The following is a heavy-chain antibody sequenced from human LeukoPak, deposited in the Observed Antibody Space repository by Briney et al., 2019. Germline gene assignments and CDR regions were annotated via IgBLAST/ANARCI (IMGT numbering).Heavy chain of an antibody. J-gene: IGHJ4*02. V-gene: IGHV5-51*01. CDR1: GYTFTSYW. Sequence: GESLKISCRGSGYTFTSYWIGWVRQMPGKGLEWMGIIYPGDSDIRYSPSFQGQVTISADKSISTAYLQWSSLKASDTAIYYCAGQIRYSSGWYEYWGQGTLVTVSS. CDR3: AGQIRYSSGWYEY. D-gene: IGHD6-19*01. CDR2: IYPGDSDI.